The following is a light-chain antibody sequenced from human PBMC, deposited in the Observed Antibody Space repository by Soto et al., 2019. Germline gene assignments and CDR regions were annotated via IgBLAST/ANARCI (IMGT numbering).Light chain of an antibody. Sequence: QAVVTQSPSASASLGASVKLTCPLSSGHSSYAIAWHQQQPEKGPRYLMKLNSDGSHSKGDGIPDRFSGSSSGAERYLTSSSLQSEDEADYYCQTWGTGIRVFGGGTKLTVL. CDR3: QTWGTGIRV. CDR1: SGHSSYA. CDR2: LNSDGSH. J-gene: IGLJ3*02. V-gene: IGLV4-69*01.